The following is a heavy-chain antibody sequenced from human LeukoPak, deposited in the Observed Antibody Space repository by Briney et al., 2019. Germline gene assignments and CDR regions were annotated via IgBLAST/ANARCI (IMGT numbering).Heavy chain of an antibody. V-gene: IGHV1-2*02. D-gene: IGHD1-14*01. CDR1: GYSFTAYY. CDR3: ASWAGGNEPVASFDY. CDR2: INLYNGAT. Sequence: LAASVKVSCKPTGYSFTAYYIFWMRQAPGQGLEYMGWINLYNGATKYAQRFQSRVTMTRDTSISTAYMELSRLRSDDTATYYCASWAGGNEPVASFDYWGQGTLVTVSS. J-gene: IGHJ4*02.